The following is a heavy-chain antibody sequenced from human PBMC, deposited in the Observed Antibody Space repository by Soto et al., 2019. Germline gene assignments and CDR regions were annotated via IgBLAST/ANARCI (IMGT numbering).Heavy chain of an antibody. J-gene: IGHJ6*03. CDR1: GFTFSSYA. Sequence: EVQLLESGGGLVQPGGSLRLSCAASGFTFSSYAMSWVRQAPGKGLEWVSAIRGSGGSTYYADSVKGRFTISRAKSKNTLYLQMNSLRAEDTAVYYCAKIPSPDSSSSWYYYYYMDVWGKGTTVTVSS. CDR3: AKIPSPDSSSSWYYYYYMDV. CDR2: IRGSGGST. V-gene: IGHV3-23*01. D-gene: IGHD6-6*01.